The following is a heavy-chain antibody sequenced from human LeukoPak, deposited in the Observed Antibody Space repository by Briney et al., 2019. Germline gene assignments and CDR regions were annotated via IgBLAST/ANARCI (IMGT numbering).Heavy chain of an antibody. CDR1: GGSISSSSYY. CDR2: IYYSGST. V-gene: IGHV4-39*01. CDR3: ARSMVRGVDWFDP. J-gene: IGHJ5*02. Sequence: SETLSLTCTVSGGSISSSSYYWGWIRQPPGKGLEWIGSIYYSGSTYYNPSLKSRVTISVDTSRNQFSLKLSSVTAADTAVYYCARSMVRGVDWFDPWGQGALVTVSS. D-gene: IGHD3-10*01.